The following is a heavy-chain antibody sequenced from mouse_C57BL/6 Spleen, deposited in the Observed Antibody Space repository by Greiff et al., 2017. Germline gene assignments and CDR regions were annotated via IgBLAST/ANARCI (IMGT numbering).Heavy chain of an antibody. CDR1: GFSLTSYG. V-gene: IGHV2-2*01. CDR2: IWSGGGT. Sequence: VQLQESGPGLVQPSQCLSITCTASGFSLTSYGVHWVRQSPGQGLEWLGVIWSGGGTDYNAAFITRLCISTDDTKSQVFFTMNRLQADDTAIYYCARNEDVWYLYYFDYWGQGTTLTVSS. D-gene: IGHD1-1*02. J-gene: IGHJ2*01. CDR3: ARNEDVWYLYYFDY.